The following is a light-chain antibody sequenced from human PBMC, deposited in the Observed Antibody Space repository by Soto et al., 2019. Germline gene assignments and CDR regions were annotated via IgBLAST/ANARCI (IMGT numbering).Light chain of an antibody. J-gene: IGKJ1*01. CDR1: QSINSA. V-gene: IGKV1-5*03. CDR3: QQYNSYSWT. Sequence: DIHITQSPSTPSASVVDRVTITCRASQSINSALAWDQQKPGKAPKLVIYTPSSLESGVPSRISGIGSGTKFTLPVSCLQPAESGTYYCQQYNSYSWTFGQGTRVAIK. CDR2: TPS.